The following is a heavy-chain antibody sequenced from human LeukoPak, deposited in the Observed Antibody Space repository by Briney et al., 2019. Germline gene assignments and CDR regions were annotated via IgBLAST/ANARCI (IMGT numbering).Heavy chain of an antibody. CDR1: GGSISSSNW. CDR3: ARLRTATRNHNWFDP. J-gene: IGHJ5*02. CDR2: IYHSGST. Sequence: SETLSLTCTVSGGSISSSNWWSWVRQPPGKGLEWIGEIYHSGSTNYNPSLKSRVTISIDTSKNHSSLKLSSVTAADTAVYYCARLRTATRNHNWFDPWGQGTLVTVSS. D-gene: IGHD4-17*01. V-gene: IGHV4-4*02.